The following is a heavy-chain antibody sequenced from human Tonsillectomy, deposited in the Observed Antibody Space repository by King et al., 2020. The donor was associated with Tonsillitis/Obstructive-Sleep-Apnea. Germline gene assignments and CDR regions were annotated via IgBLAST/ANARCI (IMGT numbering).Heavy chain of an antibody. V-gene: IGHV3-49*04. CDR2: IRSKAYGGTT. CDR3: TRGPAKGVDPSKYYFFDY. D-gene: IGHD2-8*01. J-gene: IGHJ4*02. CDR1: GFTFGDYA. Sequence: VQLVESGGGLVQSGRSLRLSCTASGFTFGDYAMSWVRQAPGEGLEWVGFIRSKAYGGTTEYAASVKGTFTISRDDSKSIAYLQMNSLKTEDTAVYYCTRGPAKGVDPSKYYFFDYWGQGALVTVSS.